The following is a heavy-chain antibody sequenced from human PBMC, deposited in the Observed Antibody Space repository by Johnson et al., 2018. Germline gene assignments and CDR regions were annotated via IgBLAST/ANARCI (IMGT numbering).Heavy chain of an antibody. CDR1: GFTFSSYG. V-gene: IGHV3-30*03. Sequence: QVQLVQSGGGVVQPGRSLRLSCAASGFTFSSYGMHWVRQAPGKGLEWVAVISYDGSNKYYADSVKGRFTISRDNAKNTLNLQRNSLRAEDTAVNYCERDRAWIQLWPTSPDDAFDIWGQGTMVTVSS. CDR3: ERDRAWIQLWPTSPDDAFDI. J-gene: IGHJ3*02. D-gene: IGHD5-18*01. CDR2: ISYDGSNK.